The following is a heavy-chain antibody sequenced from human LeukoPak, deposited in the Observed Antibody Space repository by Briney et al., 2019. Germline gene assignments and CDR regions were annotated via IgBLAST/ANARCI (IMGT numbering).Heavy chain of an antibody. V-gene: IGHV1-46*01. CDR2: INPSGGST. D-gene: IGHD5-24*01. CDR1: GYTFTSYY. CDR3: ARDPHNYDYFDY. Sequence: GASVKVSCKASGYTFTSYYMHWVRQAPGQGLEWMGIINPSGGSTSYAQKFQGRVTMTRDTSTSTVCMGLSSLRSEDTAVYYCARDPHNYDYFDYWGQGTLVTVSS. J-gene: IGHJ4*02.